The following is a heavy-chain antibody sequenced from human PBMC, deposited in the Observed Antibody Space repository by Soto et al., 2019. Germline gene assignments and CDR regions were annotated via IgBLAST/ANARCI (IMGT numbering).Heavy chain of an antibody. D-gene: IGHD2-2*01. CDR3: AHRSACSTDSCTSRF. V-gene: IGHV2-5*02. Sequence: QITLKESGPTLVKPTQTLTLTCSFSGFSLSTTGVGVGWILQPPGKALEWLALIFWDDDKRYSPSLQSRLTITKDTSKNQVVLTMTNMDPVDTATYYCAHRSACSTDSCTSRFWGHGTLVTVSS. CDR2: IFWDDDK. J-gene: IGHJ4*01. CDR1: GFSLSTTGVG.